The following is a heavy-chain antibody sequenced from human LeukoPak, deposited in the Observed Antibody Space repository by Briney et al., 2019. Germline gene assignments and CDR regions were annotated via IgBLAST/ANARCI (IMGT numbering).Heavy chain of an antibody. D-gene: IGHD3-10*01. CDR2: FDPEDGET. V-gene: IGHV1-24*01. Sequence: SVXXSXKVSXYTLTELSMHWVRQAPGKGLEWMGGFDPEDGETIYAQKFQGRVTMTEDTSTDTAYMELSSLRSEDTAVYYCATLNQGGSGTINWFDPWGQGTLVTVSS. J-gene: IGHJ5*02. CDR3: ATLNQGGSGTINWFDP. CDR1: XYTLTELS.